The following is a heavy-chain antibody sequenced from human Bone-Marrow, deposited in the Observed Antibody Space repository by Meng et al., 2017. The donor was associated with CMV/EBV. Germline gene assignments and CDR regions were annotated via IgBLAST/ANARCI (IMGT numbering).Heavy chain of an antibody. CDR2: IRKNGYGGTT. CDR3: TRGGTSAMRDGIDV. D-gene: IGHD2-2*01. Sequence: GGSLRLSCTASGFIFGDYLMGWVRQAPGKGPEWAGVIRKNGYGGTTEYAASVKGRFTISRDDSKSIAYLQMNSLKIEDTAVYYCTRGGTSAMRDGIDVWGQGTTVTVSS. J-gene: IGHJ6*02. CDR1: GFIFGDYL. V-gene: IGHV3-49*04.